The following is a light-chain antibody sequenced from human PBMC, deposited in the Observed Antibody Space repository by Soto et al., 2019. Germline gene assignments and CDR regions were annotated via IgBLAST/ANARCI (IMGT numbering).Light chain of an antibody. CDR2: DVN. CDR3: SSYAGETTIA. Sequence: QSALTQPDSVSGAPGQSITITCTGTSRDVGAYNLVSWYQQHPGKAPKAKIYDVNKRPSGVSNRVSGSKSGNTASLTIYGLQAEDEADYYCSSYAGETTIAFVTGTKLTVL. V-gene: IGLV2-23*02. J-gene: IGLJ1*01. CDR1: SRDVGAYNL.